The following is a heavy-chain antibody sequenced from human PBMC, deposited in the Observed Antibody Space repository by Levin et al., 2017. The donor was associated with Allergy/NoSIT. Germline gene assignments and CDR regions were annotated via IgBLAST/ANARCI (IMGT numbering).Heavy chain of an antibody. J-gene: IGHJ4*02. Sequence: SVKVSCKASGGTFSSYAIIWVRQAPGQGLEWMGGIIPIFGTANYAQKFQGRVTITADESTSTAYMELSSLRSEDTAVYYCARDSSRDGYNLYYWGQGTLVTVSS. D-gene: IGHD5-24*01. CDR1: GGTFSSYA. V-gene: IGHV1-69*13. CDR2: IIPIFGTA. CDR3: ARDSSRDGYNLYY.